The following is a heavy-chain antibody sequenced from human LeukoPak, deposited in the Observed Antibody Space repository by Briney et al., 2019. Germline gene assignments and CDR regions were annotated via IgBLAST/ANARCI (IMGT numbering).Heavy chain of an antibody. CDR2: INHSGST. Sequence: SETLSLICAVYGGSFSGYYWSWIRQPPGKGLEWIGEINHSGSTNYNPSLKSRVTISVDTSKNQFSLKLSSVTAADTAVYYCARGASGYDIFDYWGQGTLVTVSS. CDR3: ARGASGYDIFDY. CDR1: GGSFSGYY. J-gene: IGHJ4*02. D-gene: IGHD5-12*01. V-gene: IGHV4-34*01.